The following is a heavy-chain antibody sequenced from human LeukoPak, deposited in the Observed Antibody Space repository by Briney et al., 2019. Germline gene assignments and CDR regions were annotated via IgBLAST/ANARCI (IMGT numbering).Heavy chain of an antibody. CDR3: AKGFGNYYDSSGYGFYYYMDV. CDR2: ISSSSTTI. J-gene: IGHJ6*03. Sequence: PGGSLRLSCAASGFTFSSYEMNWVRQAPGKGLEWISYISSSSTTIHYADSVRGRFTISRDNAENSMYLQMNSLRVEDTAVYYCAKGFGNYYDSSGYGFYYYMDVWGKGTTVTVPS. CDR1: GFTFSSYE. D-gene: IGHD3-22*01. V-gene: IGHV3-48*03.